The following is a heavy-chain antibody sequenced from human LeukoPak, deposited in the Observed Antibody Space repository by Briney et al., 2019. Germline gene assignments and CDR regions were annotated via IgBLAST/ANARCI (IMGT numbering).Heavy chain of an antibody. CDR3: AKDPYDVLTGGGQNPINWSDP. D-gene: IGHD3-9*01. CDR1: GFTFDEYA. J-gene: IGHJ5*02. Sequence: PGGSLRLSCAASGFTFDEYAMHWVRQTPGKGLEWVSLISADGGGTDYADSVKGRFTISRDNSKNSLYLQMNSLRTEDTALYYCAKDPYDVLTGGGQNPINWSDPWGQGTLVTVSS. CDR2: ISADGGGT. V-gene: IGHV3-43*02.